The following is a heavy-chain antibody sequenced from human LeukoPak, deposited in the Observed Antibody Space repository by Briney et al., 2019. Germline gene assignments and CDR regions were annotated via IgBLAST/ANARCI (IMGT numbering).Heavy chain of an antibody. D-gene: IGHD3-22*01. CDR3: ARVSYYYDSSGYPPFDY. CDR1: GGTFSSYA. V-gene: IGHV1-69*01. J-gene: IGHJ4*02. CDR2: IIPIFGTA. Sequence: ASVKVSCKASGGTFSSYAISWVRQAPGQGLEWMGGIIPIFGTANYAQKFQGRVTITADESTSTAYMELSSLRSEDAAVYYCARVSYYYDSSGYPPFDYWGQGTLVTVSS.